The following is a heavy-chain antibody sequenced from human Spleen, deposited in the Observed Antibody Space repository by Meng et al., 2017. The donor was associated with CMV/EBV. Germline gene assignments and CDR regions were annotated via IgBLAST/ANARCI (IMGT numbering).Heavy chain of an antibody. CDR3: ARMGRRGRGGPSYFDY. CDR2: IYYSGNT. Sequence: SIGSSSCFWGWIRQPPGKGLEWIGRIYYSGNTYYNPSLKSRVTISVDTSKNQFSLKLNSVTAADTAIYYCARMGRRGRGGPSYFDYWGQGTLVTVSS. J-gene: IGHJ4*02. V-gene: IGHV4-39*07. D-gene: IGHD3-16*01. CDR1: SIGSSSCF.